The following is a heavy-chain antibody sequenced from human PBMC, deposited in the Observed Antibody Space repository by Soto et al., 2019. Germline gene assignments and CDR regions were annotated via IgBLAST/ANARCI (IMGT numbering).Heavy chain of an antibody. D-gene: IGHD3-16*01. CDR3: GKDVGYNVPYYDGVDV. CDR2: IAYDGNEK. V-gene: IGHV3-30*18. Sequence: QVQLVESGGGVVQPGTSLRLSCAASGFTFKTHAMHWVRQAPGKGLEWMAVIAYDGNEKFYADSVKGRFTISRDNSKTALYLQINTLRIQDTAAYYCGKDVGYNVPYYDGVDVWGQGTTVTVSS. J-gene: IGHJ6*02. CDR1: GFTFKTHA.